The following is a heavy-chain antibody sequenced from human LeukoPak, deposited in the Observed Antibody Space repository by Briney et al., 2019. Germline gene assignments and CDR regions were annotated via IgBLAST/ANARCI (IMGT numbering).Heavy chain of an antibody. J-gene: IGHJ3*02. CDR1: GYSISSGYY. V-gene: IGHV4-38-2*01. D-gene: IGHD2-2*02. CDR3: ARHGYGIVVVPAAIPDAFDI. Sequence: SETLSLTCAVSGYSISSGYYWGWSRQPPGQGLEWIGSIYHSGSTYYNPCMKSRKTRTEERSKNLVAMKLNCVTAADTAVYYCARHGYGIVVVPAAIPDAFDIWGQGTMVTVSS. CDR2: IYHSGST.